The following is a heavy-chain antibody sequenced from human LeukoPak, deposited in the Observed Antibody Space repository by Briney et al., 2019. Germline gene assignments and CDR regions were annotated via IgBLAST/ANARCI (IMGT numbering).Heavy chain of an antibody. J-gene: IGHJ3*02. V-gene: IGHV3-23*01. CDR3: ARSIFGVTHGFDI. CDR2: ISGSGGST. Sequence: GGSLRLSCAASGFTFSSYAMSWVRQAPGKGLEWVSAISGSGGSTYYADSVKGRFTISRDNSKNTLYLQMNSLTAEDTAVYYCARSIFGVTHGFDIWGQGTMVTVSS. D-gene: IGHD3-3*01. CDR1: GFTFSSYA.